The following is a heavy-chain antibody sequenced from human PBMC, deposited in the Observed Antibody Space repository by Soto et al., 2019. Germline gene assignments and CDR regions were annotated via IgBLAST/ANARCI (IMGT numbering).Heavy chain of an antibody. D-gene: IGHD3-22*01. CDR3: ARAYDSSMNYCDC. V-gene: IGHV3-30*14. CDR2: ISYDGSNK. Sequence: PGESQRLSFSASGFTFSSFAIHLVREAPGKGLEWVSRISYDGSNKYYADSVKGCFTISRDNTKNTLYLQMNSLSVEETAVYYCARAYDSSMNYCDCWGQGTLVTVSS. CDR1: GFTFSSFA. J-gene: IGHJ4*02.